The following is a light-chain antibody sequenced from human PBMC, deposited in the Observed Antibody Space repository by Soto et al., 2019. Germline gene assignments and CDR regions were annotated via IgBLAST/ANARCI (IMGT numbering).Light chain of an antibody. CDR2: EFS. CDR3: SSYTTSSTHWV. CDR1: SSDVGGYNY. Sequence: QSALTQPASVSGSPGQSITISCTGTSSDVGGYNYVSWYQQHPGKAPKLMLYEFSNRPSGVSNRFSGSKSGNTASLTISGLQAEDEADYYCSSYTTSSTHWVFGGGTKVTVL. J-gene: IGLJ3*02. V-gene: IGLV2-14*01.